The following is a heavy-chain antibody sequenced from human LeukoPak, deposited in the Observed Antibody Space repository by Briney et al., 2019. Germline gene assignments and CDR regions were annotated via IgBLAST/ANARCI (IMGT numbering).Heavy chain of an antibody. Sequence: ASVKVSCKVSGYTLTELSMHWLRQAPGKGLEWMGGFDPEDGETIYAQKFQGRVTMTEDTSTDTAYMELSSLRSEDTAVYYCATDPSRIAAAVGNAFDIWGQGTMVTVSS. J-gene: IGHJ3*02. CDR3: ATDPSRIAAAVGNAFDI. CDR2: FDPEDGET. V-gene: IGHV1-24*01. D-gene: IGHD6-13*01. CDR1: GYTLTELS.